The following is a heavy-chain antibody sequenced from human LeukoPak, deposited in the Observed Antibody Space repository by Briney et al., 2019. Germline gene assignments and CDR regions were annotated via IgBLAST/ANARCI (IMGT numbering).Heavy chain of an antibody. Sequence: SQTLSLTCTVSGGSISSGSYYWSWIRQPDGKGLEWIGRIYTSGSTNYNPSLKSRVTISVDTSKNQFSLKLSSVTAADTAVYYCAGMVTSPYYYMDVWGKGTTVTVSS. CDR1: GGSISSGSYY. CDR3: AGMVTSPYYYMDV. J-gene: IGHJ6*03. V-gene: IGHV4-61*02. D-gene: IGHD5-18*01. CDR2: IYTSGST.